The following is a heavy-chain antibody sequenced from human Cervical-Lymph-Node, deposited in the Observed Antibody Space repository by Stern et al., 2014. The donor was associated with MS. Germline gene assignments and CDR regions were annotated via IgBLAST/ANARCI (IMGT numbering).Heavy chain of an antibody. CDR3: AREGGNTAEYFQH. D-gene: IGHD4-23*01. J-gene: IGHJ1*01. V-gene: IGHV3-33*01. CDR2: IWNDGSHQ. Sequence: VQLVESGGGVVQPGRSLRLSCAASGFTFSTYGMHLVRQAPGKGLEWVAVIWNDGSHQSYADSVKGRVTISRDNSKNTLYLQMNSLRAEDTAVYYCAREGGNTAEYFQHWGQGTLVTVSS. CDR1: GFTFSTYG.